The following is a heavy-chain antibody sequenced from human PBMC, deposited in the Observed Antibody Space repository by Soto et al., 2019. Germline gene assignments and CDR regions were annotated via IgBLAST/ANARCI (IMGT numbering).Heavy chain of an antibody. V-gene: IGHV1-18*01. CDR2: ISAYNGNT. Sequence: QVQLVQSGAEVKKPGASVKVSCKASGYTFTSYGISWVRQAPGQGLEWMGWISAYNGNTNYAQKLQGRVTMTTDKSTSTAYMELRSLRSDDTAVYYCARDRGYGDYGPYNWFDPWGQGTLVTVSS. CDR3: ARDRGYGDYGPYNWFDP. J-gene: IGHJ5*02. D-gene: IGHD4-17*01. CDR1: GYTFTSYG.